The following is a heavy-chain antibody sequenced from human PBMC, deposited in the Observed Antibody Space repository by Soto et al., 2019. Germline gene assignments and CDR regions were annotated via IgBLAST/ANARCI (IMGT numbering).Heavy chain of an antibody. D-gene: IGHD4-17*01. Sequence: SSETLSLTCTVSGGSISSYYWSWIRQPPGKGLEWIGYIYYSGSTNYNPSLKSRVTISVDTSKNQFSLKLSSVTAADTAVYYCATLSSNDYGDPRDAFDIWGQGTMVTVSS. CDR3: ATLSSNDYGDPRDAFDI. CDR2: IYYSGST. J-gene: IGHJ3*02. V-gene: IGHV4-59*01. CDR1: GGSISSYY.